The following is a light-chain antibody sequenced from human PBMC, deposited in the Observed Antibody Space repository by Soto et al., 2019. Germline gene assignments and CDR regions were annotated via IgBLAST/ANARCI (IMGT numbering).Light chain of an antibody. CDR3: QQYGSIFT. CDR1: QSVSSY. J-gene: IGKJ3*01. Sequence: EIVLTQSPATLSLSPGERATLSCRASQSVSSYLAWYQQKPGQAPRLLIYDASSRATGIPDRFSGSGSGTDFTLTISRLEPEDFAVYYCQQYGSIFTFGPGTKVDIK. CDR2: DAS. V-gene: IGKV3-20*01.